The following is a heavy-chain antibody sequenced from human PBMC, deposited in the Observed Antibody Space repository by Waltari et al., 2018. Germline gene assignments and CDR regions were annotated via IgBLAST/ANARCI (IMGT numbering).Heavy chain of an antibody. V-gene: IGHV3-48*01. D-gene: IGHD3-10*01. CDR3: ARDPTFTPGAPNWFFDL. CDR2: ISSSSTTR. J-gene: IGHJ2*01. Sequence: QLVESGGGLVQPEKSLRLSCDASGFTPGSHRLNWLRQAPGKGLEWLAYISSSSTTRYYADSVKGRFTISRDNARSSLYLQMSILRPEDTAAYYCARDPTFTPGAPNWFFDLWGRGTLVTVSS. CDR1: GFTPGSHR.